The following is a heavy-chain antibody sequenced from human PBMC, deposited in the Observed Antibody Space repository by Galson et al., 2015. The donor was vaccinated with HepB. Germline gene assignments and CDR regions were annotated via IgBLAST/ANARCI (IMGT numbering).Heavy chain of an antibody. J-gene: IGHJ3*02. Sequence: ETLSLTCTVSGYSISSGYYWGWIRQPPGKGLEWIGSIYHSGSTYYNPSLKSRVTISVDTSKNQFSLKLSSVTAADTAVYYCARAVGYLWPNAFDIWGQGTMVTVSS. V-gene: IGHV4-38-2*02. D-gene: IGHD1-26*01. CDR1: GYSISSGYY. CDR3: ARAVGYLWPNAFDI. CDR2: IYHSGST.